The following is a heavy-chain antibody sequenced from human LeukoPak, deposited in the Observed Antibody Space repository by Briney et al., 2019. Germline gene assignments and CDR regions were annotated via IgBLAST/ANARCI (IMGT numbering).Heavy chain of an antibody. Sequence: PGGSLRLSCAASGFTFSSYAMSWVRQAPGKGLEWVSAISGSGGSTYYADSVKGRFTIPRDNSKNTLYLQMNSLRAEDTAVYYCASSSTPAYYFDYWGQGTLVTVSS. CDR1: GFTFSSYA. CDR3: ASSSTPAYYFDY. D-gene: IGHD6-13*01. J-gene: IGHJ4*02. V-gene: IGHV3-23*01. CDR2: ISGSGGST.